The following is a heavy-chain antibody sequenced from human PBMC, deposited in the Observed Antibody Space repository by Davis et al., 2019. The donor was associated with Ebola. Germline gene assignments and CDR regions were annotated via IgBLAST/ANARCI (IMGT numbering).Heavy chain of an antibody. D-gene: IGHD1-20*01. CDR3: ARDRGNWNYYYYGMDV. Sequence: PGGSLRLSCAASGFTFSDFYMSWIRQAPGKGLEWVSYISSSSRYTSYADSVKGRFTLSRDNAKNSLYLQMNSLRAEDTAVYYCARDRGNWNYYYYGMDVWGQGTTVTVSS. CDR2: ISSSSRYT. V-gene: IGHV3-11*06. CDR1: GFTFSDFY. J-gene: IGHJ6*02.